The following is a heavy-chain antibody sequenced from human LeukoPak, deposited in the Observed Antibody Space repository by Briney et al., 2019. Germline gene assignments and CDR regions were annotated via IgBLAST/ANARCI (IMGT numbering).Heavy chain of an antibody. CDR2: IYHSGST. CDR1: GVSISDYY. D-gene: IGHD2-15*01. Sequence: SETLSLTCTVSGVSISDYYWTWLRQPPGKGLEWIGYIYHSGSTNYNPSLKSRVTISVDTSKNQFSLKLSSVTAADTAVYYCARAVFSYCSGGSCPYFDYWGQGTLVTVSS. V-gene: IGHV4-59*01. J-gene: IGHJ4*02. CDR3: ARAVFSYCSGGSCPYFDY.